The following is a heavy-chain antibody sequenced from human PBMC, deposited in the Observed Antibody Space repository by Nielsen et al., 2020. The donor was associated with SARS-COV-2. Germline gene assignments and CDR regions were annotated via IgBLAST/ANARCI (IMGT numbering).Heavy chain of an antibody. Sequence: SETLSLTCAVYGGSFSDYYWSWIRQPPGKGLEWVGEINHSESTTYNPSLKGRVTMSVDTSKNQFSLKMRSVTAADTAVYYCARGRWGPSRLLKYYFFALDVWGEGTTVTVSS. CDR3: ARGRWGPSRLLKYYFFALDV. J-gene: IGHJ6*02. V-gene: IGHV4-34*01. D-gene: IGHD7-27*01. CDR2: INHSEST. CDR1: GGSFSDYY.